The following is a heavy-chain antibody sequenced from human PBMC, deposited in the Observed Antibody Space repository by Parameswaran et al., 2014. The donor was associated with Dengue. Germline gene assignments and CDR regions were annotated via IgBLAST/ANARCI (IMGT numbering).Heavy chain of an antibody. V-gene: IGHV1-8*01. J-gene: IGHJ2*01. CDR3: AKSPVGSSSWYRYFDL. D-gene: IGHD6-13*01. Sequence: WVRQAPGQGLEWMGWMNPNSGNTGYAQKFQGRVTMTRNTSITTAYMELSSLRSEDTAVYYCAKSPVGSSSWYRYFDLWGRGTLVTVSS. CDR2: MNPNSGNT.